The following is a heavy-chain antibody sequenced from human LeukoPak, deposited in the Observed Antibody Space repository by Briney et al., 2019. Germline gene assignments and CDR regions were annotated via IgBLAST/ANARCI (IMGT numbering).Heavy chain of an antibody. CDR1: GGAISSYNW. Sequence: PSETLSLTCAVSGGAISSYNWWSWVRQSPGKGLEWIGEIYHSGTTNYNPSLKSRVTISVDTSKNQFSLKLSSVTAADTAVYYCARRPALLLRYFDWLSRSVGPNFDYWGQGTLVTVSS. CDR2: IYHSGTT. V-gene: IGHV4-4*02. CDR3: ARRPALLLRYFDWLSRSVGPNFDY. J-gene: IGHJ4*02. D-gene: IGHD3-9*01.